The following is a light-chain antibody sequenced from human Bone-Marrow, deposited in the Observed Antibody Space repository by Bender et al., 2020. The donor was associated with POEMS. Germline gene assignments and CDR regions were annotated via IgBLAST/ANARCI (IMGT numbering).Light chain of an antibody. CDR1: SFNIGNNF. Sequence: QSVLTQPPSMSAAPGQKVTISCSGSSFNIGNNFVSWYQQLPGTAPKLLIYDNDKRPSGIPDRFSGSKSGTSATLGITGLQSDDEAIYFCVAWDASLNGWVFGGGTKLTVL. CDR2: DND. J-gene: IGLJ3*02. V-gene: IGLV1-51*01. CDR3: VAWDASLNGWV.